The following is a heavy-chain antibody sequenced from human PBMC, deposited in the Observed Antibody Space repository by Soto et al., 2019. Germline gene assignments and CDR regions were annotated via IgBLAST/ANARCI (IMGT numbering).Heavy chain of an antibody. J-gene: IGHJ4*02. D-gene: IGHD2-15*01. CDR1: GFTFSDYT. CDR2: IITGSGVT. V-gene: IGHV3-23*01. CDR3: AKDRQPDGIWTFDY. Sequence: PGGSLRLSCLASGFTFSDYTMTWVCLTPGRGLEWVSSIITGSGVTSYADSVTGRFTISRDNSKNMLYLQMNSLRVEDTAIYYCAKDRQPDGIWTFDYWGRGTLVTVSS.